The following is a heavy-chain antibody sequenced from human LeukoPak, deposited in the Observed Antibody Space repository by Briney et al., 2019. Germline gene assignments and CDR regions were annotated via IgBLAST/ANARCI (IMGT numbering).Heavy chain of an antibody. CDR1: GFTFSSYW. V-gene: IGHV3-7*01. D-gene: IGHD1-26*01. J-gene: IGHJ4*02. CDR2: IKQDGSEK. Sequence: PGGSLRLSCAASGFTFSSYWMSWVRQAPGKGLEWVANIKQDGSEKYYVDSVKGRFTISRDNAKNSLYLQMNSLRAEDTAVYYCAREPAVGATYFDYWGQGTLVTVS. CDR3: AREPAVGATYFDY.